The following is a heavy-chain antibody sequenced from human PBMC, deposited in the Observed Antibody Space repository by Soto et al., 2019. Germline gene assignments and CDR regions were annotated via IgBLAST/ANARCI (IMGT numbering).Heavy chain of an antibody. CDR3: ARDRHYENHTFYYLKYYFDY. J-gene: IGHJ4*02. D-gene: IGHD3-22*01. CDR2: IIPVLGAP. Sequence: QVQLVQSGTEVKKPGSSVKVSCKTSGGTFSSFPIAWVRQAPGQGLAWVGGIIPVLGAPSYAQTFQGRVTITADESTSAAYLELSSLRYDDTAVYFCARDRHYENHTFYYLKYYFDYWGQGTLVTVSS. V-gene: IGHV1-69*01. CDR1: GGTFSSFP.